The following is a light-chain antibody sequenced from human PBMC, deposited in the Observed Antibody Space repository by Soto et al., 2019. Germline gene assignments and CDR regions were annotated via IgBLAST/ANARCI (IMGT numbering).Light chain of an antibody. CDR2: DDS. V-gene: IGLV3-21*02. J-gene: IGLJ2*01. CDR3: QVWDSSSDHVI. CDR1: VIGSTS. Sequence: SYELTQPHSVSVAPGQTASITCGGNVIGSTSVHWYQQKPGQAPVLVVFDDSDRPSGIPERFSGSNSRNTATLTISRVEAGDESDYYCQVWDSSSDHVIFGGGTKLTVL.